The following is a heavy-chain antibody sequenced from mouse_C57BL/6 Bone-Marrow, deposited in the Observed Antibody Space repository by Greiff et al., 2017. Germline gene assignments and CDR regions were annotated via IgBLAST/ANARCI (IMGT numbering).Heavy chain of an antibody. D-gene: IGHD1-1*01. V-gene: IGHV1-82*01. CDR2: IYPGDGDT. Sequence: VKLQESGPELVKPGASVKISCKASGYAFSSSWMNWVKQRPGKGLEWIGRIYPGDGDTNYNGKFKGKATLTADKSSSTAYMQLSSLTSEDSAVYFCARSLLRLYWGQGTTLTVSS. J-gene: IGHJ2*01. CDR3: ARSLLRLY. CDR1: GYAFSSSW.